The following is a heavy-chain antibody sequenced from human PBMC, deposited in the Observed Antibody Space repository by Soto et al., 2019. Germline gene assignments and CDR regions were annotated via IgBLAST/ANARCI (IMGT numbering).Heavy chain of an antibody. CDR1: GFTFSSYA. Sequence: QVQLVESGGGVVQPGRSLRLSCAASGFTFSSYAMHWVRQAPGKGLEWVAVISYDGSNKYYSDSVKGRFTISRDNSKKTQYLQMNSLRAEDTAVYYCARLDYDFWCGRRYPYYYYGMDVWGQGTTVTVSS. J-gene: IGHJ6*02. CDR2: ISYDGSNK. CDR3: ARLDYDFWCGRRYPYYYYGMDV. D-gene: IGHD3-3*01. V-gene: IGHV3-30-3*01.